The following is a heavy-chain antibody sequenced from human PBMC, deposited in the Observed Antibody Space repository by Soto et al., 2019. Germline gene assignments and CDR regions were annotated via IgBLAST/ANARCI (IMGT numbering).Heavy chain of an antibody. CDR2: IIPILGIA. Sequence: QVQLVQSGAEVKKPGSSVKVSCKASGGTFSSYTISWVRQAPGQGLEWMGRIIPILGIANYAQKFQGRVTXSADKSTSTAYMELSSLRSEDTAVYYCAREGYSGYDWGQGTLVTVSS. CDR3: AREGYSGYD. V-gene: IGHV1-69*02. J-gene: IGHJ4*02. CDR1: GGTFSSYT. D-gene: IGHD5-12*01.